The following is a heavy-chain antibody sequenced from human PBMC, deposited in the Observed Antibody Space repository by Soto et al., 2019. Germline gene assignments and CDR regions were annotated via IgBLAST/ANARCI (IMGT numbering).Heavy chain of an antibody. CDR1: GYSFTGYY. J-gene: IGHJ4*02. CDR2: IKPNSGDT. D-gene: IGHD2-15*01. Sequence: QVQLVQSGAEVKKPGASVKVSCKTSGYSFTGYYLHWVRQAPGQGLEWMGWIKPNSGDTNYAQKLQGRVPMTRDTSISTAYMELSGLRSDDTAVYYCARGFLYCSDGSCYVEFWGQGTLVTVSS. CDR3: ARGFLYCSDGSCYVEF. V-gene: IGHV1-2*02.